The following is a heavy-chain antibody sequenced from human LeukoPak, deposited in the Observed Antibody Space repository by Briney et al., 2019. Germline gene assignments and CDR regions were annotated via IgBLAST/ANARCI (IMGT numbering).Heavy chain of an antibody. D-gene: IGHD4-17*01. CDR2: INPNSGGT. Sequence: VASVKVSCKASGYTFTGYYMHWVRQAPGQGLEWMGWINPNSGGTNYAQKFQGRVTMTRDTSISTAYMELGRLRSHDTAVYYCARDLTTVTWGRFDYWGQGTLVTVSS. CDR1: GYTFTGYY. CDR3: ARDLTTVTWGRFDY. V-gene: IGHV1-2*02. J-gene: IGHJ4*02.